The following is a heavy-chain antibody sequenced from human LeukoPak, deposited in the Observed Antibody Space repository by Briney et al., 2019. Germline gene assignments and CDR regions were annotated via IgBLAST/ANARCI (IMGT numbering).Heavy chain of an antibody. V-gene: IGHV4-34*01. CDR1: GSX. Sequence: GSXWSWVRQPPGKGLEWIGEINHGGRTNYNPSLKRRVTILVETSKKQFTLKRSSVTAADAAVYYCARATYYYDSGGYRGGYYFDYWGQGTLVTVSS. CDR3: ARATYYYDSGGYRGGYYFDY. CDR2: INHGGRT. D-gene: IGHD3-22*01. J-gene: IGHJ4*02.